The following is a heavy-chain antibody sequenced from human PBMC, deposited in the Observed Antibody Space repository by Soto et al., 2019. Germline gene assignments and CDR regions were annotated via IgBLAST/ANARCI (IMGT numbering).Heavy chain of an antibody. CDR1: GFNVSSNY. CDR3: ARSEHAIFGVVPFDY. CDR2: IYSGGST. J-gene: IGHJ4*02. D-gene: IGHD3-3*01. Sequence: EVQLVETGGGLIQPGGSLRISCAASGFNVSSNYMSWVRQAPGKGLEWVSFIYSGGSTSYADSVKGRFTISRDNSKNTVYLHMNSLRAEDTDVYYCARSEHAIFGVVPFDYWGQGTLVTVSS. V-gene: IGHV3-53*02.